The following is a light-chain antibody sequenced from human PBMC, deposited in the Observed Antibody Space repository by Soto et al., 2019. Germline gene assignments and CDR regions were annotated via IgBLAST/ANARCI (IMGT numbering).Light chain of an antibody. CDR3: QQYYDFRT. Sequence: IQMTQSPSTLSGSVGDRVTITCRASQGVNTWLAWYQHKPGQAPKLLIYEASKLQSGVPSRFSASGSVRDFTLTITSLQPEDSATYYCQQYYDFRTFGQGTKVEI. CDR1: QGVNTW. V-gene: IGKV1-5*03. J-gene: IGKJ1*01. CDR2: EAS.